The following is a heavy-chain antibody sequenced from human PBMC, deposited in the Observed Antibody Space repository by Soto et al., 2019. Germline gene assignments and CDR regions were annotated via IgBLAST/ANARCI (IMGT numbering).Heavy chain of an antibody. J-gene: IGHJ3*02. CDR2: ISGSGGST. D-gene: IGHD1-1*01. Sequence: LSLTCAASGFTFSSYAMSWVRQAPGKGLEWVSAISGSGGSTYYADSVKGRFTISRDNSKNTLYLQMNSLRAEDTAVYYCAKDHNSSGAFDIWGQGTMVTVSS. V-gene: IGHV3-23*01. CDR1: GFTFSSYA. CDR3: AKDHNSSGAFDI.